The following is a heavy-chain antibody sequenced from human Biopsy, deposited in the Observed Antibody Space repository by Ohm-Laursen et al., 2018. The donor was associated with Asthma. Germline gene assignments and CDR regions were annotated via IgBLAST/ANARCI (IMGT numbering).Heavy chain of an antibody. CDR1: GGSINNFY. Sequence: SETLSLTCTVSGGSINNFYWSWIRQPPGKGLESIVHAYYSGSTNYNPSLKSRVTISIDASKNQFSLKLTSVTAADTAVYYCARGVDRVTGLLDHFDSWGQGTLVTVSS. J-gene: IGHJ4*02. CDR2: AYYSGST. V-gene: IGHV4-59*01. CDR3: ARGVDRVTGLLDHFDS. D-gene: IGHD2-21*02.